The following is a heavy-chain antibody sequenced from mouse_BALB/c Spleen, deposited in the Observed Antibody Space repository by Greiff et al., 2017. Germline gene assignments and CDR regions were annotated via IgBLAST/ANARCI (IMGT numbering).Heavy chain of an antibody. Sequence: EVQLQQSGPSLVKPSQSLSLTCSVTGDSITSGYWNWIRKFPGNKLEYMGYISYSGSTYYNPSLKSRISITRDTTTNQYYLQLNSVTTEDTATYYGARLDTSVGSSYYYAMDYWGQGTSVTVSS. CDR2: ISYSGST. CDR1: GDSITSGY. J-gene: IGHJ4*01. V-gene: IGHV3-8*02. CDR3: ARLDTSVGSSYYYAMDY. D-gene: IGHD1-1*01.